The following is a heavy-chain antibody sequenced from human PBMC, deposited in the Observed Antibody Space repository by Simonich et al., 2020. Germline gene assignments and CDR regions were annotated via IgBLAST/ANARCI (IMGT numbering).Heavy chain of an antibody. J-gene: IGHJ4*02. CDR3: ARASRGTWWYYYFDY. D-gene: IGHD2-15*01. V-gene: IGHV1-18*01. CDR2: NSAYNGNT. Sequence: QVQLVQSGAEVKKPGASVKVSCKASGYTFTSYGISWVRQAPGQGLEWMGWNSAYNGNTNYARKLQGRVTMTTDTSTSTAYMELRSLRSDDTAVYYCARASRGTWWYYYFDYWGQGTLVTVSS. CDR1: GYTFTSYG.